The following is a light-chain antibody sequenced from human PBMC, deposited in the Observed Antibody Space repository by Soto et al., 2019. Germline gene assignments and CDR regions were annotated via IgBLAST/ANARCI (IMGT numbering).Light chain of an antibody. CDR1: QDIGIH. CDR3: LQHKSFPFT. J-gene: IGKJ5*01. Sequence: DIQMTQSPSSLSASVGDRVTITCRASQDIGIHLGWYQQKPRKAPKRLIYAASSLESGVPSRFSGSGSGTEFTLTISSLQPEDFATYYCLQHKSFPFTFGQGTRLDIK. CDR2: AAS. V-gene: IGKV1-17*01.